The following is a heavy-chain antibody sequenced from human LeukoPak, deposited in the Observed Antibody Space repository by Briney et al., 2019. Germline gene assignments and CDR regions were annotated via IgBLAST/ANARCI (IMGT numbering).Heavy chain of an antibody. Sequence: PGRSLRLSCAASGFTFSSYGMHWVRQAPGKGLEWVAVISYDGSNKYYADSVKGRFTISRDNSKNTLYLQMNSLRAEDTAVYYCARRYCSSTSCYWVAFDMWGQGTMVTVSS. J-gene: IGHJ3*02. CDR1: GFTFSSYG. D-gene: IGHD2-2*01. V-gene: IGHV3-30*03. CDR3: ARRYCSSTSCYWVAFDM. CDR2: ISYDGSNK.